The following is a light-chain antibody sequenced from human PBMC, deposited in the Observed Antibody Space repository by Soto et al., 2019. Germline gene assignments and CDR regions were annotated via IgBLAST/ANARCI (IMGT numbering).Light chain of an antibody. J-gene: IGKJ5*01. V-gene: IGKV3D-15*01. CDR2: YIS. Sequence: EIVMTPSPATLSVSPGAPATLSRRASQSAGNFLAWYQQKPGQAPRLLIYYISTRATGIPARFSGSGSGTEFTLTINSLQSEDSAVYYCQQHNQWPITVGQGTRLEIK. CDR1: QSAGNF. CDR3: QQHNQWPIT.